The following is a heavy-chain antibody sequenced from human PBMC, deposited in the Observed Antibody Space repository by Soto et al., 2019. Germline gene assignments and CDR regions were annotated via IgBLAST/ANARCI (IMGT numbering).Heavy chain of an antibody. CDR3: AREAGRRIAAAGRGWFDP. CDR1: GYTFTSYG. V-gene: IGHV1-18*01. CDR2: ISAYNGNT. Sequence: QVQLVQSGAEVKKPGASVKVSRKASGYTFTSYGISWVRQAPGQGLEWMGWISAYNGNTNYAQKLQGRVTMTTDTSTSTAYMELRRLSSDDTAVYYCAREAGRRIAAAGRGWFDPWGQGTLVTVSS. D-gene: IGHD6-13*01. J-gene: IGHJ5*02.